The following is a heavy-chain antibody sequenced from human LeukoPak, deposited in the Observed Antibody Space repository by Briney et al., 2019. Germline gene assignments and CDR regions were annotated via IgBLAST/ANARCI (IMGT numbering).Heavy chain of an antibody. V-gene: IGHV3-20*04. CDR1: GFTFDDYG. CDR3: ARDGVSSWYYFDS. Sequence: PGGSLRLSCAASGFTFDDYGMSWVRQAPGKGLEWVSGINWNAGSTGYADSVKGRFIISRDNAKNSLYLQMNSLRTEDTALYYCARDGVSSWYYFDSWGQGTLVTVSS. CDR2: INWNAGST. D-gene: IGHD6-13*01. J-gene: IGHJ4*02.